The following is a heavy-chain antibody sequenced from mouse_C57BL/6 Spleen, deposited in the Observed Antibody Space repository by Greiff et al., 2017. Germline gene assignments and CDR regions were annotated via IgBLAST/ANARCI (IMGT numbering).Heavy chain of an antibody. V-gene: IGHV1-59*01. J-gene: IGHJ4*01. CDR2: IDPSDSYT. Sequence: QVQLQQPGAELVRPGTSVKLSCKASGYPFTSYWMHWVKQRPGQGLEWIGVIDPSDSYTNYNQKFKGKATLTVDTSSSTAYMQLSSLTSEDSAVYYCARSRDGYYALAMDYWGQGTSVTVSS. D-gene: IGHD2-3*01. CDR3: ARSRDGYYALAMDY. CDR1: GYPFTSYW.